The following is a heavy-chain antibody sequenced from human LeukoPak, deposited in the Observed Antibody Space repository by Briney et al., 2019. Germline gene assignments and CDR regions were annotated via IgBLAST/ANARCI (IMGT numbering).Heavy chain of an antibody. D-gene: IGHD5-18*01. Sequence: GGSLRLSCAASGFTFSSYGMPWVRQAPGKGLEWVAVIWYDGSNKYYADSVKGRFTISRDNSKNTLYLQMNSLRAEDTAVYYCAREYSYGYYFDYWGQGTLVTVSS. CDR1: GFTFSSYG. CDR2: IWYDGSNK. V-gene: IGHV3-33*01. J-gene: IGHJ4*02. CDR3: AREYSYGYYFDY.